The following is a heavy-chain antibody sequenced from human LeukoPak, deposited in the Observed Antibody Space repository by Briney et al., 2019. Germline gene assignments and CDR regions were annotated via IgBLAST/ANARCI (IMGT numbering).Heavy chain of an antibody. CDR1: GGSFSGYY. Sequence: MASETLSLTCAVYGGSFSGYYWSWIRQPPGKGLEWIGEINHSGSTNYNPSLKSRVTISVDTSKNQFSLKLSSVTAADTAVYYCARLKRDYGGNPYCDYWGQGTLVTVSS. J-gene: IGHJ4*02. V-gene: IGHV4-34*01. D-gene: IGHD4-17*01. CDR3: ARLKRDYGGNPYCDY. CDR2: INHSGST.